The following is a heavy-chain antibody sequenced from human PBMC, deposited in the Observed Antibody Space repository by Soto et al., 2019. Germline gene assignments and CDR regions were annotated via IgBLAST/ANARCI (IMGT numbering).Heavy chain of an antibody. J-gene: IGHJ5*02. Sequence: ASVKVSCKASGYTFTSYGISWVRQAPGQGLEWMGWISAYNGNTNYAQKLQGRVTMTTDTSTSTAYMELRSLRSDDTAVYYCARDGYCSGGSCPGAWFDPWGQGTLVTVSS. D-gene: IGHD2-15*01. CDR3: ARDGYCSGGSCPGAWFDP. V-gene: IGHV1-18*01. CDR2: ISAYNGNT. CDR1: GYTFTSYG.